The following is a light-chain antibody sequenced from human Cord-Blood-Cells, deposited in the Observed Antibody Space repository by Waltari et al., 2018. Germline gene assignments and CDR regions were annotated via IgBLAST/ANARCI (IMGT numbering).Light chain of an antibody. J-gene: IGKJ3*01. V-gene: IGKV3-20*01. CDR1: QSVSSSY. Sequence: EIELTQSPGTLSLSTGGRATLPCRPSQSVSSSYLAWYQQKPGQAPRLLIYGASSRATGTPDRFSGSGSGTDFTLTISRLEPEDFAVYYCQQYGSSPSTFGPGTKVDIK. CDR2: GAS. CDR3: QQYGSSPST.